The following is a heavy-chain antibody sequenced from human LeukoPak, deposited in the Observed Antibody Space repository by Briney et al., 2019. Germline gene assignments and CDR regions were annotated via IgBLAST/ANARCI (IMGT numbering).Heavy chain of an antibody. Sequence: GASVKVSCKASGYTFTGYYMHWVRQAPGQGLEWMGRINPNSGGTNYAQKFQGRVTMTRDTSISTAYMEPSRLRSDDTAVYYCARDCGYSYGHYYFDYWGQGTLVTVSS. D-gene: IGHD5-18*01. V-gene: IGHV1-2*06. J-gene: IGHJ4*02. CDR3: ARDCGYSYGHYYFDY. CDR1: GYTFTGYY. CDR2: INPNSGGT.